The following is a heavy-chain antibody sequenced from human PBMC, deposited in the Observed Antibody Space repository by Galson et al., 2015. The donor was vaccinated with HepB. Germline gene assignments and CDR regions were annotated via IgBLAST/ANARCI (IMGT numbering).Heavy chain of an antibody. CDR3: ARQSEPGYSAHPLDY. Sequence: SLRLSCAASGFNFSYHAIHWVRRAPGKGLEWLAATSYDGNYKYYVDSVKGRFTISRDNSKDTLYLQMDRLRPDDTAVYYCARQSEPGYSAHPLDYWGLGTLVTVSS. D-gene: IGHD4-11*01. V-gene: IGHV3-30*03. J-gene: IGHJ4*02. CDR2: TSYDGNYK. CDR1: GFNFSYHA.